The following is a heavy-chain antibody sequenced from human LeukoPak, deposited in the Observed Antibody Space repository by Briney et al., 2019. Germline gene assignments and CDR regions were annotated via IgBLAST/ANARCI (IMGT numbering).Heavy chain of an antibody. J-gene: IGHJ6*03. CDR1: GGSFSGYY. CDR2: INHSGST. D-gene: IGHD3-10*01. CDR3: ARHSSGSSPRYYYYYYYYMDV. V-gene: IGHV4-34*01. Sequence: SETLSLTCAVYGGSFSGYYWSWIRQPPGKGLEWIGEINHSGSTNYNPSLKSRVTISVDTSKNQFSLKLSSVTAADTAVYYCARHSSGSSPRYYYYYYYYMDVWGKGTTVTISS.